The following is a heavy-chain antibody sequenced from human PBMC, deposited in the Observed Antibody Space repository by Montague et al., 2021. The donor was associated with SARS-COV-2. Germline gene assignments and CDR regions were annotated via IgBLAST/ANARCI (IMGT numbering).Heavy chain of an antibody. J-gene: IGHJ4*02. CDR2: ISSRGYYT. D-gene: IGHD3-22*01. CDR1: GFTFNSHA. V-gene: IGHV3-23*01. Sequence: SLRLSCAASGFTFNSHAMTWVRQPPGKGLDWVSPISSRGYYTYFADPVKGRFTISRDNSNSTVFLQMNSLRVEDTAVYYCAKVWGYYDSSGYYYVWGFDHWGQGTLVTVSS. CDR3: AKVWGYYDSSGYYYVWGFDH.